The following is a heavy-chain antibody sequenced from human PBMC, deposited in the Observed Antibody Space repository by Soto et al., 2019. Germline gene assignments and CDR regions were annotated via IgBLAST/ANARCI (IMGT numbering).Heavy chain of an antibody. V-gene: IGHV3-23*01. CDR3: AKSAERCGYYHSYSDL. CDR2: ITGSGGDT. D-gene: IGHD3-22*01. CDR1: GFTLRSYA. J-gene: IGHJ2*01. Sequence: EVQLLESGGGLVQPGGSLRLSCAASGFTLRSYAMTWVRQAPGKGLEWVSTITGSGGDTYYADSVKGRFTISRDNSNNMVYLQMSRLRAEDTAVYDCAKSAERCGYYHSYSDLWGRGALVTVSS.